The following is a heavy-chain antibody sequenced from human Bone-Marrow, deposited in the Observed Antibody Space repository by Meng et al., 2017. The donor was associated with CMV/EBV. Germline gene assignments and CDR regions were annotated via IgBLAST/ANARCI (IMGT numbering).Heavy chain of an antibody. CDR3: ARRMAAAGTGY. V-gene: IGHV3-48*03. D-gene: IGHD6-13*01. Sequence: GGSLRLSCAASGFTFSSYEMNWVRQAPGKGLEWVSYISSSGSTIYYADSVKGRFTISRDNAKNSLYLQMNSLRAEDTAVYYCARRMAAAGTGYWGQGTLVTVSS. CDR1: GFTFSSYE. J-gene: IGHJ4*02. CDR2: ISSSGSTI.